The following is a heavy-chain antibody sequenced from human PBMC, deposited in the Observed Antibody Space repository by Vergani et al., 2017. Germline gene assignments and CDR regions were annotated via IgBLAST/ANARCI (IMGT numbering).Heavy chain of an antibody. CDR1: GGSFSGYY. V-gene: IGHV4-34*10. Sequence: QVQLQESGPGLVKPSETLSLTCAVYGGSFSGYYWSWIRQPPGKGLEWIGEINHSGSTNYNPSLKSRVTISVDTSKNQFSLKLSSVTAADTAVYYCAAGDNYYYYGMDVWGQGTTVTVSS. D-gene: IGHD3-10*01. CDR2: INHSGST. CDR3: AAGDNYYYYGMDV. J-gene: IGHJ6*02.